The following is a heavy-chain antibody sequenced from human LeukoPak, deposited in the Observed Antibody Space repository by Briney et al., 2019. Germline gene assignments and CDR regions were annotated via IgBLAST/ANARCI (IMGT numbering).Heavy chain of an antibody. CDR3: ASRYSSGPVY. V-gene: IGHV3-48*04. J-gene: IGHJ4*02. CDR1: GFTFSSSS. Sequence: GGSLRLSCAASGFTFSSSSVNWVRQAPGKGLEWVSYISSTSTTIYYADSVKGRFTISRDNAKNSLYLQMNSLRAEDTAVYYCASRYSSGPVYWGQGNLVTVSS. D-gene: IGHD6-19*01. CDR2: ISSTSTTI.